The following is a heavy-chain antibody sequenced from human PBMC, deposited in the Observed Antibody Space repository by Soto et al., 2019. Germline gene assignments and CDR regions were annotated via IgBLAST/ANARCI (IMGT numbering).Heavy chain of an antibody. CDR3: ARDRFETTGEFDY. Sequence: EVQLVESGGGLVKPGGSLRLSCAASGFTFSSYSMNWVRQAPGKGLEWVSSISSSSSYIYYADSVKGRFTISRDNAKNSLYLQMNSLRADDTAVYYCARDRFETTGEFDYWGQGTLVTVSS. J-gene: IGHJ4*02. CDR2: ISSSSSYI. CDR1: GFTFSSYS. D-gene: IGHD7-27*01. V-gene: IGHV3-21*01.